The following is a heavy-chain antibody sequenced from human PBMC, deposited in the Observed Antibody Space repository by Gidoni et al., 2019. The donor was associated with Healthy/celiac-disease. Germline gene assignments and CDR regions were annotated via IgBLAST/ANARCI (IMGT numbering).Heavy chain of an antibody. J-gene: IGHJ4*02. Sequence: VQMVESGGGLVQPGRSMRLSGAAAGFTFDYYAMHCVRHAPGKGLGLVSAISWNSGSIGYADSVKGRFTISRDNAKNSLYLQMPSLRADDTAFYYCAKDIKSQWELHELDYWGQGTLVTVSS. CDR1: GFTFDYYA. V-gene: IGHV3-9*01. CDR3: AKDIKSQWELHELDY. D-gene: IGHD1-26*01. CDR2: ISWNSGSI.